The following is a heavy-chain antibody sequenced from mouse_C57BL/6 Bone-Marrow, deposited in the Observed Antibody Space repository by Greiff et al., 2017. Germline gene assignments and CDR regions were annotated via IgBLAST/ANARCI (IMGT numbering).Heavy chain of an antibody. CDR3: VVDGYSYFDY. V-gene: IGHV10-1*01. CDR1: GFSFNTYA. J-gene: IGHJ2*01. CDR2: IRSKSNNYAT. D-gene: IGHD2-3*01. Sequence: DVQLVESGGGLVQPKGSLKLSCAASGFSFNTYAMNWVRQAPGKGLEWVARIRSKSNNYATYYADSVKDRFTISRDDSESMLYLQMNNLKTEDTAMYYCVVDGYSYFDYWGQGTTLTVSS.